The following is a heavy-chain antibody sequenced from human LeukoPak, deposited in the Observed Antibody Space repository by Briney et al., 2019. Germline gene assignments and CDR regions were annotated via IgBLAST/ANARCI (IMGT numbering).Heavy chain of an antibody. D-gene: IGHD1-7*01. Sequence: RGTPRLSCAASGFTFSDYSMNCVRQAPGKELEWVSLIRSSSSTIFSADSVKGRFTISRDNAKTSLYLQMNSLRAEDTAVYYCARALPRLELRGNDYWGQGTLVTVSS. V-gene: IGHV3-48*01. CDR1: GFTFSDYS. J-gene: IGHJ4*02. CDR3: ARALPRLELRGNDY. CDR2: IRSSSSTI.